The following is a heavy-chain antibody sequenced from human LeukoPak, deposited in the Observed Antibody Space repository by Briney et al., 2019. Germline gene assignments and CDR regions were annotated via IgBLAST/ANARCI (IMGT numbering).Heavy chain of an antibody. V-gene: IGHV1-69*06. CDR3: ARDQRTSGSYPD. D-gene: IGHD1-26*01. J-gene: IGHJ4*02. CDR1: GGTFSSYA. Sequence: SVKVSCKASGGTFSSYAISWVRQAPGQGLEWMGGIIPSLGTANYAQKFKGRVTITADKSTSTAYMELSRLRSDDTAVYYCARDQRTSGSYPDWGQGTLVTVSS. CDR2: IIPSLGTA.